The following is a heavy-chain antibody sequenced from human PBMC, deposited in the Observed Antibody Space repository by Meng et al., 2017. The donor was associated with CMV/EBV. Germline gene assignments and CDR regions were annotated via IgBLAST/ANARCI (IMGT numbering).Heavy chain of an antibody. CDR1: WFNVSSYY. V-gene: IGHV3-53*01. CDR2: SNSGGST. CDR3: ARGRGGYYWGY. D-gene: IGHD3-16*01. J-gene: IGHJ4*02. Sequence: GASLNISCAASWFNVSSYYMSWVRQAPGKGLEWVSVSNSGGSTYYADSAQGRVTITRDNSKNTMYLQMNSLRAEDRAVYYCARGRGGYYWGYWGQGTLVTVSS.